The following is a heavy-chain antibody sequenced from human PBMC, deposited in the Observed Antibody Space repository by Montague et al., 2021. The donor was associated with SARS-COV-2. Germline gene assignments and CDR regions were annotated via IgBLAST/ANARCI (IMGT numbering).Heavy chain of an antibody. D-gene: IGHD3-9*01. Sequence: SLRLSCAASGFTFSSYSMNWVRQAPGKGLEWVSSISSSSSYIYYADSVKGRFTIPRDNAKNSLYLQMNSLRAEDTAVYYCARDMYYDILTGYYTYRGQGTLVTVPS. V-gene: IGHV3-21*01. CDR3: ARDMYYDILTGYYTY. CDR1: GFTFSSYS. CDR2: ISSSSSYI. J-gene: IGHJ4*02.